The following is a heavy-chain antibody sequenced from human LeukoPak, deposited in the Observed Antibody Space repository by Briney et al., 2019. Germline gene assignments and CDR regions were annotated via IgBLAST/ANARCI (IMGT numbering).Heavy chain of an antibody. V-gene: IGHV4-34*01. CDR2: INHSGST. Sequence: SETLSLTCAVYGGSFSGYYWSWIRQPPGKGLEWIGEINHSGSTNYNPSLKSRVTISVDTSKNQFSLKLSSVTAADTAVYYCARVSPLLTSGSINHFDYWGQGTLVTVSS. CDR3: ARVSPLLTSGSINHFDY. D-gene: IGHD2-15*01. J-gene: IGHJ4*02. CDR1: GGSFSGYY.